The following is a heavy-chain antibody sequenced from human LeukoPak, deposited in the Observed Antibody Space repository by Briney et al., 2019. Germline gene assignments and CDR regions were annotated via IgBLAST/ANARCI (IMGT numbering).Heavy chain of an antibody. J-gene: IGHJ6*03. CDR3: ARHEGHIVVVPAAKAPDYYYYYMDV. CDR1: GYSISSGYY. CDR2: IYHSGST. V-gene: IGHV4-38-2*02. D-gene: IGHD2-2*01. Sequence: SETLSLTCTVSGYSISSGYYWGWIRQPPGKGLEWIGSIYHSGSTYYNPSLKSRVTISVDTSKNQFSLKLSSVTAADTAVYYCARHEGHIVVVPAAKAPDYYYYYMDVWGKGTTVTVSS.